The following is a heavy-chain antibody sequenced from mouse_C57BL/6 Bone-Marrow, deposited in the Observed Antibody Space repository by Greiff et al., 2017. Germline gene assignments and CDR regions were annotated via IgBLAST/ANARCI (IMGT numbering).Heavy chain of an antibody. D-gene: IGHD2-4*01. Sequence: QVQLQQPGAELVMPGASVKLSCKASGYTFTSYWMHWVKQRPGQGLEWIGEIDPSDSYTNYNQKFKGKATLTVDTSSSTAYMQLSSLTSEDSAVXFCARWEYDYDLAWFAYWGQGTLVTVSA. J-gene: IGHJ3*01. CDR2: IDPSDSYT. V-gene: IGHV1-69*01. CDR1: GYTFTSYW. CDR3: ARWEYDYDLAWFAY.